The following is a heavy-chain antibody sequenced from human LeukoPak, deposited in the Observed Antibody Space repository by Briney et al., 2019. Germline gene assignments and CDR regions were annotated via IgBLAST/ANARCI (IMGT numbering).Heavy chain of an antibody. Sequence: SETLSLTCAVYGGSFSGYYWSWIRQPPGKGLEWIGEINHSGSTNYNPSLKSRVTTSVDTSKNQFSLKLSSVTAADTAVYYCARATGYLGFGYWGQGTLVTVSS. J-gene: IGHJ4*02. CDR2: INHSGST. V-gene: IGHV4-34*01. CDR3: ARATGYLGFGY. D-gene: IGHD3-9*01. CDR1: GGSFSGYY.